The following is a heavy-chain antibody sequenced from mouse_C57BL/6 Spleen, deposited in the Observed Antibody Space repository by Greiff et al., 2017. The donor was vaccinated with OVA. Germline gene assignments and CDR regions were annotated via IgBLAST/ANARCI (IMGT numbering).Heavy chain of an antibody. J-gene: IGHJ3*01. CDR1: GYTFTEYS. D-gene: IGHD2-4*01. Sequence: VQLQESGAELVKPGASVKLSCEASGYTFTEYSIHWIKQRSGQGLEWVGWFYPVSGSIKYNEKFKDKATLTADKTPSTVYMELSGMTSEDSAVYFCARHDRGDYDGFAYWGQGTLVTVSA. V-gene: IGHV1-62-2*01. CDR2: FYPVSGSI. CDR3: ARHDRGDYDGFAY.